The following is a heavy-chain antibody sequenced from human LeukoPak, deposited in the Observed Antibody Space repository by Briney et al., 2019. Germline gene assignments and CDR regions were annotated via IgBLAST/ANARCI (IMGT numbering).Heavy chain of an antibody. Sequence: PGGSLRLSCSASGFTFSSFGWHWVRQAPGKGLEYVSAISSNGGSTYYADSVKGRFTISRDNSKNTLYLQMSSLRAEDTVMYYCVKDRVHDSSSYYGYGYWGQGTLVTVSS. CDR3: VKDRVHDSSSYYGYGY. J-gene: IGHJ4*02. CDR2: ISSNGGST. D-gene: IGHD3-22*01. V-gene: IGHV3-64D*09. CDR1: GFTFSSFG.